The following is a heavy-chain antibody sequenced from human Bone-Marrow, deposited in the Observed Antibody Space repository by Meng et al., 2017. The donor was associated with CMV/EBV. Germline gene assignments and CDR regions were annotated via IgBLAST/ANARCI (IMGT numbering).Heavy chain of an antibody. V-gene: IGHV3-30*04. CDR1: GFTFSSYA. CDR3: ARDQLRGPRGDYGMDV. D-gene: IGHD3-10*01. J-gene: IGHJ6*02. CDR2: ISYDGSNK. Sequence: GESLKISCAASGFTFSSYAMRWVRQAPGKGLEWVAVISYDGSNKYYANSVKGRFTISRDNSKNTLYLQMNSLRAEDTAVYYCARDQLRGPRGDYGMDVWGQGTTVTVSS.